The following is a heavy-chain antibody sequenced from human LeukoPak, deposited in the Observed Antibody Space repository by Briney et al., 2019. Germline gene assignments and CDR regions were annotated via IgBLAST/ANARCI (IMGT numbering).Heavy chain of an antibody. CDR2: IIVDSDNT. V-gene: IGHV1-58*01. D-gene: IGHD1-1*01. CDR3: ARAYNWGYDY. CDR1: GFTFTTAA. J-gene: IGHJ4*02. Sequence: SVKVSCKASGFTFTTAAVQWVRQARGQRLDWIGWIIVDSDNTNYAQKFQERVTITRDVSTSTAYMELSRLRFDDTAVYYCARAYNWGYDYWGQGTLVTVSS.